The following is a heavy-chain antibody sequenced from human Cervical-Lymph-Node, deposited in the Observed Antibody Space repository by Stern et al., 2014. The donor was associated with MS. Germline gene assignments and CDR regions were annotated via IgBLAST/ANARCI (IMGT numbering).Heavy chain of an antibody. J-gene: IGHJ4*02. D-gene: IGHD2-21*02. CDR2: INPSGGST. V-gene: IGHV1-46*03. CDR3: ARDGGVTQALGY. Sequence: VQLVESGAEVKKPGASVKVSCKASGYTFTSYYMHWVRPARGQGLERMGIINPSGGSTSYAQKFQGRVTMTRDTSTSTVYMELSSLRSEDTAVYYCARDGGVTQALGYWGQGTLVTVSS. CDR1: GYTFTSYY.